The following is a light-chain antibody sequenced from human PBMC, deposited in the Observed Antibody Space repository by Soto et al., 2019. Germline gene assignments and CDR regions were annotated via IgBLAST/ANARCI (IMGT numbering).Light chain of an antibody. CDR2: GAS. CDR1: QSISTY. V-gene: IGKV1-39*01. Sequence: DIQMTQSPSSLSASVGDRVTITCRASQSISTYSNLYQQKPEKAPKLLIYGASSLHSCFPSRFSGSGSGTDLTLTISSLQPDDLATYYCQQSYNTLVTFGGGTKVEIK. J-gene: IGKJ4*01. CDR3: QQSYNTLVT.